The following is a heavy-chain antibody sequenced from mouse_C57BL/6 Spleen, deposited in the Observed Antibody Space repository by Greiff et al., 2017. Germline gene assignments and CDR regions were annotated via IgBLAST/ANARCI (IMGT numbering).Heavy chain of an antibody. Sequence: EVKLQESGPGLVKPSQSLSLTCSVPGYSITSGYYWNWIRQFPGNKQEWMGYISYDGSNNYNPSLKNRISITRDPSKNQFFLKLNSVTTEDTATYYCAREILDYWGQGTSVTVSS. CDR2: ISYDGSN. V-gene: IGHV3-6*01. CDR3: AREILDY. CDR1: GYSITSGYY. J-gene: IGHJ4*01.